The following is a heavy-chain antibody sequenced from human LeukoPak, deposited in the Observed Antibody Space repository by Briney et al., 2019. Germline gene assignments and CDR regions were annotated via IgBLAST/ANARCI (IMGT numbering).Heavy chain of an antibody. J-gene: IGHJ4*02. Sequence: GGSLRLSCAASGFTFSSYAMSWVRQAPGKGLEWVSAISGSGGSTYYADSVKGRFTISRDNSKNTLYLQMNSLRAEDTAVYYCVVRGWMVTGYRFDYWGQGTLVTVSS. CDR3: VVRGWMVTGYRFDY. V-gene: IGHV3-23*01. CDR2: ISGSGGST. D-gene: IGHD6-19*01. CDR1: GFTFSSYA.